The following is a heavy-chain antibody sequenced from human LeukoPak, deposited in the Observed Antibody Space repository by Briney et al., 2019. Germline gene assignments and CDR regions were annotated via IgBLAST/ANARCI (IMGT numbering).Heavy chain of an antibody. D-gene: IGHD2-15*01. CDR3: ARGRCSGGSCPTGFDY. CDR1: GYTLTELS. V-gene: IGHV1-24*01. CDR2: FDPEDGET. Sequence: ASVKVSCKVSGYTLTELSMHWVRQAPGKGLEWMGGFDPEDGETIYAQKFQGRVTMTEDTSTDTAYMELSSLRSEDTAVYYCARGRCSGGSCPTGFDYWGQGTLVTVSS. J-gene: IGHJ4*02.